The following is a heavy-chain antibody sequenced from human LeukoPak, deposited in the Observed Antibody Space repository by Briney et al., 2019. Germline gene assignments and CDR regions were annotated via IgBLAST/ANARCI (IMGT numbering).Heavy chain of an antibody. D-gene: IGHD3-10*01. CDR2: IQYDGSKK. CDR3: AKDIGSYYDY. Sequence: QSGGSLRLSCTASGFTFNSYWMSWVRQAPGKGLEWVTFIQYDGSKKYYADSVKGRFTISRDNSKNTLYLEMNSLRAEDTAVYYCAKDIGSYYDYWGQGILVTVSS. CDR1: GFTFNSYW. J-gene: IGHJ4*02. V-gene: IGHV3-30*02.